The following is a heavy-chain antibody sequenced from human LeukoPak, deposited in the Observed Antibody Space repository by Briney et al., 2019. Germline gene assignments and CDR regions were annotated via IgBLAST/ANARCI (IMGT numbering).Heavy chain of an antibody. CDR3: AKDASYYYDSSGFSFDY. Sequence: PGRSLRLSCAASGFTFSSYGMHWVRQAPGKGLEWVAFIRYDGSNKYYADSVKGRFTISRDNAKNSLYLQMNSLRAEDTALYYCAKDASYYYDSSGFSFDYWGQGTLVTVSS. J-gene: IGHJ4*02. CDR1: GFTFSSYG. CDR2: IRYDGSNK. D-gene: IGHD3-22*01. V-gene: IGHV3-30*02.